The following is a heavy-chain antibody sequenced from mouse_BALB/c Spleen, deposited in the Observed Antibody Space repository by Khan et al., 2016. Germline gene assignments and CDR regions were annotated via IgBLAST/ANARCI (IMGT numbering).Heavy chain of an antibody. Sequence: EVQLQESGPDLVKPSQSLSLTCTVTGYSISSGYSWHWIRQFPGNKLEWMGCIRYSGSTNYNPSLKSRISITRDTSKNQFFLQLNSVTSEDTATYYCARDDYDEVHYAMDYWGQGTSVTVAS. V-gene: IGHV3-1*02. CDR2: IRYSGST. J-gene: IGHJ4*01. D-gene: IGHD2-4*01. CDR1: GYSISSGYS. CDR3: ARDDYDEVHYAMDY.